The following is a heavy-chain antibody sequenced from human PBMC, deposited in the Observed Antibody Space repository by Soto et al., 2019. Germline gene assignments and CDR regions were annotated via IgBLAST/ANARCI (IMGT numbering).Heavy chain of an antibody. Sequence: PSETLSLTCTVSSGSISSTSYYWAWIRQPPGKGLEWIGYIYYSGSTNYNPSLKSRVTISVDTSKNQFSLKLSSVTAADTAVYYCARGLYSYGPFDYWGQGTLVTVSS. D-gene: IGHD5-18*01. CDR2: IYYSGST. CDR3: ARGLYSYGPFDY. CDR1: SGSISSTSYY. V-gene: IGHV4-61*05. J-gene: IGHJ4*02.